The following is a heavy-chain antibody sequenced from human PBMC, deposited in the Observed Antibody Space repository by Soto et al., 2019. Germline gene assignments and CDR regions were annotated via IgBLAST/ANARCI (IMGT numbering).Heavy chain of an antibody. CDR3: ASSSSTSPYYFDY. D-gene: IGHD2-2*01. CDR2: IWYDGSNK. Sequence: QVQLVESGGGVVQPGRSLRLSCAASGFTFSSYGMHWVRQAPGKGLEWVAVIWYDGSNKFYADSVKGRFTISRDNSKNTLYLQISSLRAEDTAVYSCASSSSTSPYYFDYWGQGTLVTVSS. V-gene: IGHV3-33*01. J-gene: IGHJ4*02. CDR1: GFTFSSYG.